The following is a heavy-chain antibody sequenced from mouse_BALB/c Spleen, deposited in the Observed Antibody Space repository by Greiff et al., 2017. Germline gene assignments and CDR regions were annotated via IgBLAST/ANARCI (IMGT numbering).Heavy chain of an antibody. CDR1: GFTFSSYG. J-gene: IGHJ3*01. D-gene: IGHD1-1*01. V-gene: IGHV5-6-3*01. Sequence: VQLQESGGGLVQPGGSLKLSCAASGFTFSSYGMSWVRQTPDKRLELVATINSNGGSTYYPDSVKGRFTISRDNAKNTLYLQMSSLKSEDTAMYYCARDHYYGSSLFAYWGQGTLVTVSA. CDR2: INSNGGST. CDR3: ARDHYYGSSLFAY.